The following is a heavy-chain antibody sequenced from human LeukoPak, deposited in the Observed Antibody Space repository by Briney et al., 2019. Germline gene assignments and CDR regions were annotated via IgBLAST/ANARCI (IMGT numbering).Heavy chain of an antibody. D-gene: IGHD6-6*01. V-gene: IGHV4-34*01. CDR1: GGSFSGYY. CDR2: INHSGST. CDR3: ARDTVPGSSWFDP. Sequence: SETLSLTCAVYGGSFSGYYWSWIRQPPGKGLEWIGEINHSGSTSYNPSLKSRVTISVDTSKNQFSLKLSSVTAADTAVYYCARDTVPGSSWFDPWGQGTLVTVSS. J-gene: IGHJ5*02.